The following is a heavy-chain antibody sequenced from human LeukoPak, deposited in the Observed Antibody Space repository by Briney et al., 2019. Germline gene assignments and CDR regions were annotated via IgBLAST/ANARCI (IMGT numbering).Heavy chain of an antibody. CDR2: MNPNSGNT. J-gene: IGHJ5*02. CDR1: GHTFTSYD. D-gene: IGHD3-3*01. V-gene: IGHV1-8*01. Sequence: ASVKVSCKASGHTFTSYDINWVRQATGQGLEWMGWMNPNSGNTGYAQKFQGRVTMTRNTSISTAYMELSSLRSEDTAVYYCAREFLEWLGPFDPWGQGTLVTVSS. CDR3: AREFLEWLGPFDP.